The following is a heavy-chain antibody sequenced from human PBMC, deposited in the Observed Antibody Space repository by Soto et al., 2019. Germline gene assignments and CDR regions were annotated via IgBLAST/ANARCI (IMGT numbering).Heavy chain of an antibody. V-gene: IGHV4-59*01. Sequence: SETLSLTCTASGGSISSYYWSWIRQPPGKGLEWIGYIYYSGSTNYNPSLKSRVTISVDTSKNQFSLKLSSVTAADTAVYYCARVVAVGFYGMDVWGQGTTVTVSS. CDR2: IYYSGST. CDR3: ARVVAVGFYGMDV. D-gene: IGHD6-19*01. CDR1: GGSISSYY. J-gene: IGHJ6*02.